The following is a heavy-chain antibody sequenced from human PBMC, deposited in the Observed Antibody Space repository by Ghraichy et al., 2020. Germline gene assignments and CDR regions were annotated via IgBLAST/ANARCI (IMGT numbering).Heavy chain of an antibody. V-gene: IGHV3-48*03. J-gene: IGHJ6*02. D-gene: IGHD6-19*01. CDR2: ISSSGSTI. Sequence: GESLNISCAASGFTFSSYEMNWVRQAPGKGLEWVSYISSSGSTIYYADSVKGRFTISRDNAKNSLYLQMNSLRAEDTAVYYCASQASYSSGWYGLVWGQGTTVTVSS. CDR3: ASQASYSSGWYGLV. CDR1: GFTFSSYE.